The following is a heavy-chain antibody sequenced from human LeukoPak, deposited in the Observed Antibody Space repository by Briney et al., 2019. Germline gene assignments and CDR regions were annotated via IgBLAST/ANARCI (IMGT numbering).Heavy chain of an antibody. V-gene: IGHV4-4*08. CDR1: GGSINSYY. J-gene: IGHJ4*02. CDR2: IYTSGST. Sequence: SETLSLTCTVSGGSINSYYWSWIRQPPGKGLEWIGRIYTSGSTNYNPSLKSRVTISVDTSKNQFSLKLSSVTAADTAVYYCARDVYYYDSSGYWYYFDYWGQGTLVTVSS. CDR3: ARDVYYYDSSGYWYYFDY. D-gene: IGHD3-22*01.